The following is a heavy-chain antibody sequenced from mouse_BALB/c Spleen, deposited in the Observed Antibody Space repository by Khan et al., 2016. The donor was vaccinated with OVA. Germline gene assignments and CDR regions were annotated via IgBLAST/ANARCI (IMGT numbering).Heavy chain of an antibody. D-gene: IGHD2-3*01. CDR3: ARPAYDGYYDY. Sequence: QVQLQQPGPELVRPGVSVKISCKGSGYTFTDYAMYWVKQSHAKSLEWIGLISTYSGNTNYNQKFKHKATMTVDKSSSTAYMELARLTSEDSAIYYCARPAYDGYYDYWSQGTTLTVSS. V-gene: IGHV1S137*01. CDR1: GYTFTDYA. CDR2: ISTYSGNT. J-gene: IGHJ2*01.